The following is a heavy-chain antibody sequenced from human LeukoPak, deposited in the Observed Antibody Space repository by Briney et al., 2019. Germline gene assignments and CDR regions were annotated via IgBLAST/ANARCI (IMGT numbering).Heavy chain of an antibody. CDR3: AKGPLVTLDI. D-gene: IGHD2-8*02. V-gene: IGHV3-23*01. CDR2: ISGSGGST. Sequence: GGSLRLSCAASGFTFSKYAMTWVRQAPGKGLEWVSGISGSGGSTYYADSVKGRFTISRDNSKNTLYLHMNSLRAEDTAVYYCAKGPLVTLDIWGQGTMVTVSS. J-gene: IGHJ3*02. CDR1: GFTFSKYA.